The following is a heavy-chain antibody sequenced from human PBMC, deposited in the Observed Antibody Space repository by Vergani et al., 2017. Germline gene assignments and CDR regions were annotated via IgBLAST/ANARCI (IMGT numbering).Heavy chain of an antibody. CDR1: GGSISSSSYY. CDR3: ARGEAVAGIHYYYYGMDV. CDR2: IYYSGST. D-gene: IGHD6-19*01. Sequence: QLQLQESGPGLVKPSETLSLTCTVSGGSISSSSYYWGWIRKPPGKGLEWIVSIYYSGSTYYNPSLKSRVTISVDTSKNQFSLKLSSVTAADTAVYYCARGEAVAGIHYYYYGMDVWGQGTTVTVSS. V-gene: IGHV4-39*07. J-gene: IGHJ6*02.